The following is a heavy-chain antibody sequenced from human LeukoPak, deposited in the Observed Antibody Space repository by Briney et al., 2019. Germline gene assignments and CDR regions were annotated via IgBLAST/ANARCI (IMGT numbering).Heavy chain of an antibody. CDR2: ISSSSSYI. D-gene: IGHD3-3*01. CDR1: GFTFSSYS. J-gene: IGHJ6*03. CDR3: AREGLDFWSRPGHYMDV. Sequence: GGSLRLPCAASGFTFSSYSMNWVRQAPGKGLEWVSSISSSSSYIYYADSVKGRFTISRDNAKNSLYLQMNSLRAEDTAVYYCAREGLDFWSRPGHYMDVWGKGTTVTVSS. V-gene: IGHV3-21*01.